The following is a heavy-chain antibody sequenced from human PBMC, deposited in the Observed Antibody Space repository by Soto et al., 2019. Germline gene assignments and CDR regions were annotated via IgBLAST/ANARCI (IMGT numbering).Heavy chain of an antibody. J-gene: IGHJ5*02. Sequence: QVQVVESGGDVVQPGGSLRLSCAASGFSFSSYAMHWVRQAPGKGLEWVALIPHDGGNTYYADSAKGRFTSSRESSKNTLYLLMDSLRPEDTACYYYAGERLRSGFDPWGQGTLVTVAS. V-gene: IGHV3-30-3*01. CDR2: IPHDGGNT. CDR1: GFSFSSYA. CDR3: AGERLRSGFDP. D-gene: IGHD5-12*01.